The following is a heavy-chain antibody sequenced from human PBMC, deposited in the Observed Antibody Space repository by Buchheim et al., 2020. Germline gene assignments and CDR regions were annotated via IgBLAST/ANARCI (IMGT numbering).Heavy chain of an antibody. Sequence: EVQLMESGGGLVKPGGSLRLSCAASGFTFSYFDMTWVRQAPGKGLEWVSSISSSFSSYKYYADSVKGRFTISRDNAKNSLYLHMNSLSAEDTAVYYCAKGYGAAPWYPMDVWGQGTT. CDR1: GFTFSYFD. D-gene: IGHD5-18*01. CDR3: AKGYGAAPWYPMDV. CDR2: ISSSFSSYK. J-gene: IGHJ6*02. V-gene: IGHV3-21*02.